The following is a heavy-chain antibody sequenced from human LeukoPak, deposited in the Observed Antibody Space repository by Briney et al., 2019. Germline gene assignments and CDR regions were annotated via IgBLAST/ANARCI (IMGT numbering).Heavy chain of an antibody. D-gene: IGHD3-10*01. CDR3: ARGGSGISNAFDI. V-gene: IGHV4-59*01. Sequence: SEPLSLTCTVSGGSISSYYWSWIRQPPGKGLEWIGYIYYSGSTNSNPSLKSRVTMSVDTSKNQFSLKLRSVTAADTAVYYCARGGSGISNAFDIWGQGTMVTLSS. J-gene: IGHJ3*02. CDR1: GGSISSYY. CDR2: IYYSGST.